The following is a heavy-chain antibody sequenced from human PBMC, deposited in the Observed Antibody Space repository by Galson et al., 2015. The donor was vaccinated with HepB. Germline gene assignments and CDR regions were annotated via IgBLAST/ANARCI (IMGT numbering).Heavy chain of an antibody. CDR3: ARRETVVSPRDLDY. CDR1: GYTFTGHY. Sequence: SVKVSCKASGYTFTGHYIYWLRQAPGQGPEWMGWINPNSGVTVSAQKFQDRVTMTRDTSIGTAYMELSRLTSDDTAVYYCARRETVVSPRDLDYWGQGTLVTVSS. J-gene: IGHJ4*02. V-gene: IGHV1-2*02. CDR2: INPNSGVT. D-gene: IGHD5/OR15-5a*01.